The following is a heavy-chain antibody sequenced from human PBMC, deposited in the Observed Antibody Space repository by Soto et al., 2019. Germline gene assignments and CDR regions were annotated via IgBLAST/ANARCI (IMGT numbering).Heavy chain of an antibody. CDR2: INPNSGGT. D-gene: IGHD3-10*01. CDR1: GYTFTGYY. CDR3: ARAGYYGSGSPEYYYYYGMDV. J-gene: IGHJ6*02. V-gene: IGHV1-2*02. Sequence: GASVKVSCKASGYTFTGYYMHWVRQAPGQGLEWMGWINPNSGGTNYAQKFQGRATMTRDTSISTAYMELSRLRSDDTAVYYCARAGYYGSGSPEYYYYYGMDVWGQGTTVTVSS.